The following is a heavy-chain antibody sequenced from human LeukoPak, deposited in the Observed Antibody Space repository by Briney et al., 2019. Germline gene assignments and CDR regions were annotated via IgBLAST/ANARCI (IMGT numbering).Heavy chain of an antibody. CDR1: GGSISSSSYY. V-gene: IGHV4-39*01. Sequence: SETLSLTCTVSGGSISSSSYYWGWIRQPPGKGLEGIGSIYYSGSTYYNPSLKSRVTISVDTSKNQFSLKLSSVTAADTAVYYCARLVHGATTPQYYFDYWGQGTLVTVSS. J-gene: IGHJ4*02. D-gene: IGHD1-26*01. CDR3: ARLVHGATTPQYYFDY. CDR2: IYYSGST.